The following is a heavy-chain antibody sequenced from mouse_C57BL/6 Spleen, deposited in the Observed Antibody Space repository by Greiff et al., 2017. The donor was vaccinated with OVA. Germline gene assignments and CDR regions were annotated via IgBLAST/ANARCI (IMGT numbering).Heavy chain of an antibody. CDR2: INPGSGGT. V-gene: IGHV1-54*01. Sequence: QVQLQQSGAELVRPGTSVKVSCKASGYAFTNYLIEWVKQRPGQGLEWIGVINPGSGGTNYNEKFKGKATLTADKSSSTAYMQLSSLTSEDSAVYFCARSPSITTVVAPFDYWGQGTTLTVSS. CDR1: GYAFTNYL. J-gene: IGHJ2*01. CDR3: ARSPSITTVVAPFDY. D-gene: IGHD1-1*01.